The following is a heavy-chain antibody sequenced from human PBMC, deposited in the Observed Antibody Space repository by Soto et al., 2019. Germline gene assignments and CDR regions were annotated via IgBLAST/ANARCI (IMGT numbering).Heavy chain of an antibody. Sequence: SVKVSCKSSGATFNFYAISRVRQAPGEGLEWMGGVVPHSGTATYARKFQGRLTVTADESSSTAYMDLSSLTSEDTAIYYCARHPGQWLYYFDYWGQGTLVTVSS. V-gene: IGHV1-69*13. D-gene: IGHD6-19*01. CDR3: ARHPGQWLYYFDY. J-gene: IGHJ4*01. CDR2: VVPHSGTA. CDR1: GATFNFYA.